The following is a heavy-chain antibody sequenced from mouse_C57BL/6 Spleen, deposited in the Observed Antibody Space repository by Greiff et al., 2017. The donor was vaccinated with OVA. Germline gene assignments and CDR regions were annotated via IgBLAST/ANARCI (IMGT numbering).Heavy chain of an antibody. D-gene: IGHD2-4*01. CDR2: INPNNGGT. V-gene: IGHV1-26*01. CDR1: GYTFTDYY. J-gene: IGHJ4*01. Sequence: VQLQQSGPELVKPGASVKISCKASGYTFTDYYMNWVKQSHGKSLEWVGDINPNNGGTSYNQKFKGKATLTVDKSSSTAYMELRSLTSEDSAVYYCARGGYDYDEGYAMDYWGQGTSVTVSS. CDR3: ARGGYDYDEGYAMDY.